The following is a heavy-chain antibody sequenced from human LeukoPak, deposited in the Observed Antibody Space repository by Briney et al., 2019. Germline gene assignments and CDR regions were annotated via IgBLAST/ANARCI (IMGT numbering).Heavy chain of an antibody. D-gene: IGHD2-15*01. Sequence: SETLSLTCTVSGGAITSHYWTWIRQSPVKGLEWIGDISNSGSTSYNPSLKSRVTESIDTSKNQFSLKLSSVTAADTAVYYCGRDALVGYFSYYYMDVWGKGTTVTVS. J-gene: IGHJ6*03. V-gene: IGHV4-59*11. CDR2: ISNSGST. CDR3: GRDALVGYFSYYYMDV. CDR1: GGAITSHY.